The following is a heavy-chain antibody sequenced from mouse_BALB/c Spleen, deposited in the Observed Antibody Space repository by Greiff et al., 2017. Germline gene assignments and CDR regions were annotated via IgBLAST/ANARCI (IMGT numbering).Heavy chain of an antibody. Sequence: EVQLQQSGPELVKPGASVKMSCKASGYTFTSYVMHWVKQKPGQGLEWIGYINPYNDGTKYNEKFKGKATLTSDKSSSTAYMELSSLTSEDSAVYYCARSGNYYGSSYYFDYWGQGTTLTVSS. CDR2: INPYNDGT. D-gene: IGHD1-1*01. J-gene: IGHJ2*01. V-gene: IGHV1-14*01. CDR3: ARSGNYYGSSYYFDY. CDR1: GYTFTSYV.